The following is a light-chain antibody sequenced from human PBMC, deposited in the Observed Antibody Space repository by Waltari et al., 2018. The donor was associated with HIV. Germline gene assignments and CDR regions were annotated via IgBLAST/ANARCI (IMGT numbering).Light chain of an antibody. CDR1: SFNIGRNF. Sequence: QSVLTQPPSASGTPGQRVIISCSGSSFNIGRNFVSWYQQLPGTAPKVIIFRDNQRPSGVPDRFSGSKSGASASRAISGLRSEDEADYYCAAWDDSLRGSYVFGPGTKVTVL. CDR3: AAWDDSLRGSYV. CDR2: RDN. V-gene: IGLV1-47*01. J-gene: IGLJ1*01.